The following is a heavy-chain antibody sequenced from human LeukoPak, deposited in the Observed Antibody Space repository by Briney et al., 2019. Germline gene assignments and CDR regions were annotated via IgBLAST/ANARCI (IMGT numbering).Heavy chain of an antibody. CDR3: AREKPSSSWYSDFDY. J-gene: IGHJ4*02. CDR2: IYYSGST. D-gene: IGHD6-13*01. Sequence: SETLSLTCTVSGGSISSYYWSWIRQPPGKGLEWIGYIYYSGSTNYNPSLKSRVTIPVDTSKNQFSLKLSSVTAADTAVYYCAREKPSSSWYSDFDYWGQGTLVTVSS. V-gene: IGHV4-59*01. CDR1: GGSISSYY.